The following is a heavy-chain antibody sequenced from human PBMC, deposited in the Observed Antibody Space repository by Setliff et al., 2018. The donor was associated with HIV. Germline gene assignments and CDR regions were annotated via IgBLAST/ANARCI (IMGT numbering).Heavy chain of an antibody. D-gene: IGHD3-9*01. CDR2: IYPGDSET. V-gene: IGHV5-51*01. Sequence: AGESLKISCQGSGYSFSNYWIGWVRQVPGRGLEWLAIIYPGDSETRYSPSFEGQVTISADRSINTVYLQWSSLRASDTAIYYCTRHPLRPGIAGYFYFVDVWGTGTTVTVSS. CDR1: GYSFSNYW. CDR3: TRHPLRPGIAGYFYFVDV. J-gene: IGHJ6*03.